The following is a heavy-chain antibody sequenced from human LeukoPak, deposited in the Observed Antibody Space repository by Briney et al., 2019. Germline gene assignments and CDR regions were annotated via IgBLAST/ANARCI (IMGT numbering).Heavy chain of an antibody. D-gene: IGHD4-17*01. CDR1: GGSISNYY. CDR3: ARAPDRIDHGDYEVDWYFDL. J-gene: IGHJ2*01. V-gene: IGHV4-59*01. Sequence: PSETLSLTCTVSGGSISNYYWSWIRQPPGKGLEWIGYIYYSGSTNYNPSLKSRVTISVDTSKNQFSLKLSSVTAADTAVYYCARAPDRIDHGDYEVDWYFDLWGRGTLVTVSS. CDR2: IYYSGST.